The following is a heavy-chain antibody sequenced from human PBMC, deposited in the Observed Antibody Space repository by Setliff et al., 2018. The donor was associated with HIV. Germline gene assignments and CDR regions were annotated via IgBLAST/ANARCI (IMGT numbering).Heavy chain of an antibody. V-gene: IGHV4-34*01. D-gene: IGHD3-3*01. J-gene: IGHJ4*02. Sequence: SETLSLTCVVYGGSFSDYYWTWIRQPPEKGLEWIGKINYSGSTDYNSSLRSRVTISVDTSKNQISLKLTSVTAADTAVYYCAGGATYYNFWTAPPPIDYWGQGTPVTVSS. CDR3: AGGATYYNFWTAPPPIDY. CDR2: INYSGST. CDR1: GGSFSDYY.